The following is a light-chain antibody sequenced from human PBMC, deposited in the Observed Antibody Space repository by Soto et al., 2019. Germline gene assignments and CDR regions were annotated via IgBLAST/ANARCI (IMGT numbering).Light chain of an antibody. V-gene: IGKV3-20*01. CDR3: HQYGSSSWT. CDR2: GTS. CDR1: QSVSSSY. Sequence: EIVLTQSPGTLSLSPGERATLSCRASQSVSSSYLAWYQQKPGQAPRLLIYGTSSRATAIPDRFSGSGSGTDFTLTISRLEPEDFAVYYCHQYGSSSWTFGQGTK. J-gene: IGKJ1*01.